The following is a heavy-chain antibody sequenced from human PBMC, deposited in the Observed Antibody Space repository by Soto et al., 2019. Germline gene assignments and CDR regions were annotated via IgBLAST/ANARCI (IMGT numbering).Heavy chain of an antibody. Sequence: SEILSLTCTVSGGSISSYYWSWIRQPPGKGLEWIGYIYYSGSTNYNPSLKSRVTISVDTSKNQFSLKLSSVTAADTAVYYCARSGVWWLRYYYYYMDVWGKGTTGTVSS. CDR1: GGSISSYY. J-gene: IGHJ6*03. D-gene: IGHD5-12*01. V-gene: IGHV4-59*01. CDR2: IYYSGST. CDR3: ARSGVWWLRYYYYYMDV.